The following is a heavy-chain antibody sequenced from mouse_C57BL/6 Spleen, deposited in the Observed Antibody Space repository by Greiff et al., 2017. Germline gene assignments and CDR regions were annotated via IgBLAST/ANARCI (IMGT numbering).Heavy chain of an antibody. V-gene: IGHV14-4*01. CDR3: TTGYGSR. D-gene: IGHD1-1*01. Sequence: EVKLMESGAELVRPGASVKLSCTASGFNIKDDYMHWVKQRPEQGLEWIGWIDPENGDTEYASKFQGKATITADTSSNTAYLQLSSLTSEDTAVYYCTTGYGSRWGQGTTLTVSS. CDR2: IDPENGDT. J-gene: IGHJ2*01. CDR1: GFNIKDDY.